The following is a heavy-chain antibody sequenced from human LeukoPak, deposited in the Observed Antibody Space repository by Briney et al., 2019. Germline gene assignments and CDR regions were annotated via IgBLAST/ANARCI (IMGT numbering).Heavy chain of an antibody. CDR3: ARVAYYDSTGG. V-gene: IGHV1-2*02. Sequence: GASVKVSCKASGYTFTGYHIHWVRQAPGQGLEWMGWINPNTAGTSYAQKFQGRVAMTRDTSISTAYMELCRLTSDDTAVYYCARVAYYDSTGGWGQGTLVTVSS. CDR1: GYTFTGYH. CDR2: INPNTAGT. J-gene: IGHJ4*02. D-gene: IGHD3-22*01.